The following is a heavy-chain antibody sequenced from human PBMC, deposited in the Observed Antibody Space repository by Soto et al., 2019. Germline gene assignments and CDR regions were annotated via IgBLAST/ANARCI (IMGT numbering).Heavy chain of an antibody. D-gene: IGHD3-10*01. CDR1: GYTFTGYY. CDR3: GGAYGWGTLNVMDV. V-gene: IGHV1-2*04. Sequence: ASVKVSCKASGYTFTGYYMHWVRQAPGQGLEWMGWVNPNSGGTNHAQKFQGWVTMTRDTSISTAYMELSRLRSDDTAVYYCGGAYGWGTLNVMDVGGQGTTVTVS. J-gene: IGHJ6*02. CDR2: VNPNSGGT.